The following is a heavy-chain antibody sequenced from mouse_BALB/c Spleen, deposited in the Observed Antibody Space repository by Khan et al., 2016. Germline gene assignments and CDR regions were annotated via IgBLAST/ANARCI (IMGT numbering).Heavy chain of an antibody. CDR2: INYSGST. V-gene: IGHV3-8*02. D-gene: IGHD2-13*01. J-gene: IGHJ2*01. CDR3: ARYDGEYFDY. Sequence: EVKLLESGPSLVKPSQTLSLTCSVTGDSITSGYWNWIRKFPGHNLEYMGYINYSGSTYYNPSLKSRISITRDTSTYQYYLQLNSVTTEDTATYYCARYDGEYFDYWGQGTNLTVSS. CDR1: GDSITSGY.